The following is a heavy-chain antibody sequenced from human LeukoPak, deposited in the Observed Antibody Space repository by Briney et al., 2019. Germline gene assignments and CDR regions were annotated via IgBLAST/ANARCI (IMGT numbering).Heavy chain of an antibody. J-gene: IGHJ4*02. CDR1: GGSISSYY. V-gene: IGHV4-59*01. CDR2: IYYSGST. Sequence: SETLSLTCTVSGGSISSYYWSWIRQPPGKGLEWIGYIYYSGSTNYNPSLKSRVTISVDTSKNQFSLKLSSVTAADTAVYYSARDRGQGSPHFDYWGQGTLVTVSS. CDR3: ARDRGQGSPHFDY. D-gene: IGHD3-10*01.